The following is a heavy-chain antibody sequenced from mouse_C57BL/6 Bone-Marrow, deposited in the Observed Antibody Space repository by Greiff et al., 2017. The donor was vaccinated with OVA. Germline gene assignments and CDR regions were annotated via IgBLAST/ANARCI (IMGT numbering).Heavy chain of an antibody. Sequence: EVQLQESGPELVKPGASVKIPCKASGYTFTDYNMDWVKQSHGKSLEWIGDINPNNGGTIYNQKFKGKAKFTVDNSSSTAYMELRSLTSEDTAVYYCARSRGYDRGYYAMDYWGQGTSVTVSS. CDR2: INPNNGGT. J-gene: IGHJ4*01. CDR3: ARSRGYDRGYYAMDY. V-gene: IGHV1-18*01. D-gene: IGHD2-2*01. CDR1: GYTFTDYN.